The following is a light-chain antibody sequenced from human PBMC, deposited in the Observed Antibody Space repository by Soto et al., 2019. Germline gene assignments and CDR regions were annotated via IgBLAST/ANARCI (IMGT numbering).Light chain of an antibody. CDR1: SSDIGAYNY. J-gene: IGLJ1*01. CDR3: SSYTSTSTLYV. CDR2: EVT. V-gene: IGLV2-14*01. Sequence: QSALTQPASVSGSPGQSITISCIGTSSDIGAYNYVSWYQQHPGKVPKLIIYEVTNRPSGLSNRFSGSKSGNTASLTISGLQAEDEADYFCSSYTSTSTLYVFGTGTKLTVL.